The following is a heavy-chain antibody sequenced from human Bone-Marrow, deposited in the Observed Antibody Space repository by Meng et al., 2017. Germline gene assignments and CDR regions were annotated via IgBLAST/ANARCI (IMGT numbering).Heavy chain of an antibody. CDR2: INHSGST. V-gene: IGHV4-34*01. Sequence: HQQCGARRLHPAETLALACAVSGWAFMGYYWSWIRQPPGKGLEWIGEINHSGSTNYNPSLKSRVTISVDTSKNQFSLKLSSVTAADTAVYYCARGRVFRRTIFGVVIFDYWGQGTLVTVSS. D-gene: IGHD3-3*01. CDR1: GWAFMGYY. J-gene: IGHJ4*02. CDR3: ARGRVFRRTIFGVVIFDY.